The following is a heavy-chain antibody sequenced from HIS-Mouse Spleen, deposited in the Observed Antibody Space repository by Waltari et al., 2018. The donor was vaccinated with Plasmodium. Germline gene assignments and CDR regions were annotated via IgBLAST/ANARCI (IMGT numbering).Heavy chain of an antibody. V-gene: IGHV4-34*01. CDR1: GGSFSGYY. J-gene: IGHJ3*02. D-gene: IGHD3-9*01. Sequence: QVQLQQWGAGLLKPSETLSLTCAVYGGSFSGYYWSWIRQPPGKGLEWIGEINHSGSTNNTPSRKSRVTISVDTAKNQFSLKLSSVTAADTAVYYCARAPIRDAFDIWGQGTMVTVSS. CDR3: ARAPIRDAFDI. CDR2: INHSGST.